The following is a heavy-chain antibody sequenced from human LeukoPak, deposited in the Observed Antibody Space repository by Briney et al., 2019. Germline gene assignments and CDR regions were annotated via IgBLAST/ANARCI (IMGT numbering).Heavy chain of an antibody. V-gene: IGHV4-59*02. CDR1: GDSVRSYY. Sequence: SETLSLTYTVSGDSVRSYYWSWIRQPPGKGLEWIGYIYDSGSTNYNPSLKSRVTISVDTSKNQFSLKLSSVTAADTAVYYCAKGGGSYAGDYYYYMDVWGKGTTVTISS. CDR3: AKGGGSYAGDYYYYMDV. CDR2: IYDSGST. J-gene: IGHJ6*03. D-gene: IGHD1-26*01.